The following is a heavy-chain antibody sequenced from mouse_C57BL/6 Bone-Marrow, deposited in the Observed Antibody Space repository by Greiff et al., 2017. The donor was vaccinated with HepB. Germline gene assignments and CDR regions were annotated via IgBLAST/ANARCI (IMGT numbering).Heavy chain of an antibody. Sequence: QVQLQQLGAELVKPGASVKMSCKASGYTFTSYWITWVKQRPGQGLEWIGDIYPGSGSTNYNEKFKSKATLTVDTSSSTAYMQLSSLTSEDSAVYYCARYYYGSSYCWYFDVWGTGTTVTVSS. D-gene: IGHD1-1*01. V-gene: IGHV1-55*01. CDR2: IYPGSGST. CDR1: GYTFTSYW. J-gene: IGHJ1*03. CDR3: ARYYYGSSYCWYFDV.